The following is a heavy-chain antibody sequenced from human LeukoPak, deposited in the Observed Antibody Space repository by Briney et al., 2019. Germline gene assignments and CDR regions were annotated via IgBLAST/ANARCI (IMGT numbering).Heavy chain of an antibody. Sequence: ASVKVSCKASGYTFTSYGISWVRQAPGQGLEWMGWISAYNGNTNYAQKLQGRVTMTTDTSTSTAYMELRSLRSDDTAVYYCARSPPKRKYGSGSYFFDPWGQGTLVTVSS. D-gene: IGHD3-10*01. J-gene: IGHJ5*02. CDR1: GYTFTSYG. V-gene: IGHV1-18*01. CDR2: ISAYNGNT. CDR3: ARSPPKRKYGSGSYFFDP.